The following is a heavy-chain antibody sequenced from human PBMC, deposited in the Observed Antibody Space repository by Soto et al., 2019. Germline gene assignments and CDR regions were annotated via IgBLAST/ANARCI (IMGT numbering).Heavy chain of an antibody. V-gene: IGHV3-23*01. CDR2: ISSSGGNT. J-gene: IGHJ3*02. D-gene: IGHD3-10*01. CDR3: AKRPTSTGFGDPFDI. Sequence: GGSLRLSCAASGFTFSTYAMSWVRQAPGKGLEWVSTISSSGGNTYYTDSVKGRFTISRDNSKNTLYLQMNSLRAEDTAIYYCAKRPTSTGFGDPFDIWGQGTMVTVS. CDR1: GFTFSTYA.